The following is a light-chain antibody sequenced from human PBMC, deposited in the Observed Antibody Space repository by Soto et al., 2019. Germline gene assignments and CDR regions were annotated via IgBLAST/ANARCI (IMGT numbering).Light chain of an antibody. CDR3: QQSFSAPWT. V-gene: IGKV1-39*01. Sequence: DIQMTQSPSSLSASVGDRGTITCRASQGISNYLNWYQQKPGRAPRLLMFLASSLQSGVPSRFSGSGSGTDFTLIINSLQPEDFATYYCQQSFSAPWTFGQGTKVDIK. J-gene: IGKJ1*01. CDR2: LAS. CDR1: QGISNY.